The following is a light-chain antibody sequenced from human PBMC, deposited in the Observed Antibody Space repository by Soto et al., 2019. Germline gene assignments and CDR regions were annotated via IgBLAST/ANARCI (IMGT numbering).Light chain of an antibody. CDR3: AAWDDSLNGVV. Sequence: QSVLTQPPSASGTPGQRVTSFCSGSSSNIGSNTVNWYQQLPGTAPKLLIYSNNQRPSGVPDRFSGSKSGTSASLAISGLQSEDGADYYCAAWDDSLNGVVFGGGTKLTVL. V-gene: IGLV1-44*01. CDR2: SNN. CDR1: SSNIGSNT. J-gene: IGLJ2*01.